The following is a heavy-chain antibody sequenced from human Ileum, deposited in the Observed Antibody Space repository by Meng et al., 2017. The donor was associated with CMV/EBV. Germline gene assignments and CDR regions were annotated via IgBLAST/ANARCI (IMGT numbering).Heavy chain of an antibody. CDR3: ARGSVVVIAISAGWFDP. D-gene: IGHD2-21*01. J-gene: IGHJ5*02. CDR1: FTFCSFA. CDR2: ISYDGSNK. Sequence: FTFCSFAMHCVRQAPGKGLEWVAVISYDGSNKYYADSVKGRFTISRDNSKNTLYLQMNSLRAEDTAVYYCARGSVVVIAISAGWFDPWGQGTLVTVSS. V-gene: IGHV3-30*04.